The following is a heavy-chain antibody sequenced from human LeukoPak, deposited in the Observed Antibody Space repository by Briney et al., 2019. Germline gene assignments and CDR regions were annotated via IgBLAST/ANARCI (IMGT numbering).Heavy chain of an antibody. Sequence: PGRSLRLSCAASGFTFSSSGMHWVRQAPGKGLEWVAFIRYDGGENYYADSVKGRFTISRDNAKNSLYLQMNSLRAEDTAVYYCARGDISNWFDPWGQGTLVTVSS. CDR1: GFTFSSSG. J-gene: IGHJ5*02. CDR2: IRYDGGEN. CDR3: ARGDISNWFDP. D-gene: IGHD2-15*01. V-gene: IGHV3-33*08.